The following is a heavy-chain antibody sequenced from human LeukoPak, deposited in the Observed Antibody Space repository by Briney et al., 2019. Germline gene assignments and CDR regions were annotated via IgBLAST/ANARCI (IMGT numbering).Heavy chain of an antibody. CDR1: GGSISSYY. CDR3: AAYDSSGYAFHY. J-gene: IGHJ4*02. Sequence: SETLSLTCTVSGGSISSYYWSWIRQPPGKGLEWIGYMFYSRSTNYNPSLKSRVTISVDTSKNQFSLRLTSVTAADTAVYYCAAYDSSGYAFHYWGQGTLVTVSS. D-gene: IGHD3-22*01. V-gene: IGHV4-59*01. CDR2: MFYSRST.